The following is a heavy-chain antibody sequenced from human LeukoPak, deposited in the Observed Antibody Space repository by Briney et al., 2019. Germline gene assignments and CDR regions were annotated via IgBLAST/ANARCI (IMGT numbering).Heavy chain of an antibody. CDR2: ISSSSSYI. D-gene: IGHD2-8*02. V-gene: IGHV3-21*01. J-gene: IGHJ4*02. CDR1: GGSISSSS. CDR3: ARDTGFFDY. Sequence: ETLSLTCTVSGGSISSSSYYWGWIRQAPGKGLEWVSSISSSSSYIYYADSVKGRFTISRDNAKNSLYLQMNSLRAEDTAVYYCARDTGFFDYWGQGTLVTVSS.